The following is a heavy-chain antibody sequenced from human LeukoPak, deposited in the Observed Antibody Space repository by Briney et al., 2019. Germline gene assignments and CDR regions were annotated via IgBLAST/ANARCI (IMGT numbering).Heavy chain of an antibody. V-gene: IGHV1-2*02. CDR1: GYNFTGYH. Sequence: ASVKVSCKTSGYNFTGYHIHWVRQAPGQGLEWMGWIHPGTGDTRYTRKFQGRVTMTRDTSINTAYLGLSGLKSNDTAVYYCARKGAEYSRSPLLNAWFDPWGQGTLITVSS. J-gene: IGHJ5*02. CDR3: ARKGAEYSRSPLLNAWFDP. D-gene: IGHD6-6*01. CDR2: IHPGTGDT.